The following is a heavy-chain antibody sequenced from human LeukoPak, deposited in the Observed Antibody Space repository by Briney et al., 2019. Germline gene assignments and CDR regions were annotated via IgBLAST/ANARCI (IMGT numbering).Heavy chain of an antibody. Sequence: GGSLRLSCAASGFTFSRYWMNWVRQVPGKGLEWVANIRKDGSDTSYADSVEGRFTISRDNTRNYLFLQMNSLRAEDTALYYCATDLSPRIAGIHYDAFDIWGQGTMVTVSS. D-gene: IGHD2-15*01. CDR1: GFTFSRYW. V-gene: IGHV3-7*01. CDR2: IRKDGSDT. J-gene: IGHJ3*02. CDR3: ATDLSPRIAGIHYDAFDI.